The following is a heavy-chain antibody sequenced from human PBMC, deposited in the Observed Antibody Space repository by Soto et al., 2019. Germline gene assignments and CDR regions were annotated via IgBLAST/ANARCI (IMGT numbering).Heavy chain of an antibody. Sequence: GASVKVSCKASGYIFTNNDVSWVRQATGQGLELMGWMNPGSGDTGYAQKFQGRVTMTRNISIATAYMELSSLRADDTAIYYCGRMASVGSLNSFDQSSQGTLVT. CDR2: MNPGSGDT. CDR1: GYIFTNND. J-gene: IGHJ5*02. D-gene: IGHD3-10*01. V-gene: IGHV1-8*01. CDR3: GRMASVGSLNSFDQ.